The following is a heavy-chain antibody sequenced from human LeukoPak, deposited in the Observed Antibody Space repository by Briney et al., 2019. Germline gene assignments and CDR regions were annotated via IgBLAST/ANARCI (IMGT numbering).Heavy chain of an antibody. D-gene: IGHD2-2*01. Sequence: PSETLSLTCTVSGGSISSSSYYWGWIRQPPGTGLEWLGSIYHSGRTDYNPSLKSRVTISVDTSKNQFSLKLSSVTATDTAMYYCASAHCSSTSCHQNFDSWGQGTLVTVSS. CDR2: IYHSGRT. V-gene: IGHV4-39*07. CDR1: GGSISSSSYY. J-gene: IGHJ4*02. CDR3: ASAHCSSTSCHQNFDS.